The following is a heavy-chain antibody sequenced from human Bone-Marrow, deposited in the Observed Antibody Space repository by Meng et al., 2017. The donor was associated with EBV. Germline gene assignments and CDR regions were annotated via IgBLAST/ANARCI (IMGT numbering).Heavy chain of an antibody. J-gene: IGHJ5*02. CDR1: GGSNSSSNW. D-gene: IGHD2-21*02. CDR3: ARAWSVTSGFDP. Sequence: QVALPASRSGLVSPSAPPALRYSSLGGSNSSSNWWSWVRQPPGKGLEWIGEIYHSGSTNYNPSLKSRVTISVDKSKNQFSLKLSSVTAADTAVYYCARAWSVTSGFDPWGQGTLVTVSS. CDR2: IYHSGST. V-gene: IGHV4-4*02.